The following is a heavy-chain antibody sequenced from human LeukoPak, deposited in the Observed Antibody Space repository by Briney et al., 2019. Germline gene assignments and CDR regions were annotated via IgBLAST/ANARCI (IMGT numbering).Heavy chain of an antibody. CDR2: IHHSGRS. D-gene: IGHD3-10*01. V-gene: IGHV4-31*03. CDR3: ARGGNRFGGFYFDY. CDR1: ADSLSSGGHY. J-gene: IGHJ4*02. Sequence: SQTLSLTCTVSADSLSSGGHYWAWIRQFPGKGLESIGFIHHSGRSRHDPSLKDRVAISVDTSRKQFALKLSSVTAADTAMYYCARGGNRFGGFYFDYWGQGIQVIVSS.